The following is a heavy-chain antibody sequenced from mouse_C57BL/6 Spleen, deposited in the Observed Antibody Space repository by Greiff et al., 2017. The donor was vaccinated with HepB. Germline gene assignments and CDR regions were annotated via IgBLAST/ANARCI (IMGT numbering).Heavy chain of an antibody. J-gene: IGHJ1*03. CDR3: GGVITTVVATPYWYFDV. V-gene: IGHV1-55*01. CDR1: GYTFTSYW. CDR2: IYPGSGST. Sequence: QVQLQQSGAELVKPGASVKMSCKASGYTFTSYWITWVKQRPGQGLEWIGDIYPGSGSTNYNEKFKSKATLTVDTSSSTAYMQLSSLTSEDSAVYYCGGVITTVVATPYWYFDVWGTGTTVTVSS. D-gene: IGHD1-1*01.